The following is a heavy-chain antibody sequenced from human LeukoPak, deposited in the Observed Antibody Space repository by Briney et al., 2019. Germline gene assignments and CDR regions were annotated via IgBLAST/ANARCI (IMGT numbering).Heavy chain of an antibody. J-gene: IGHJ4*02. V-gene: IGHV3-23*01. Sequence: PGGSLRLSCAASGFTFSSSAMSWVRQVPGKGLEWVSGISASGGSTSYADSVRGRFTISRDNPKNALSLQMNSLRDEDTAVYYCATSGNYYLKYWGQGTLVTVSS. CDR3: ATSGNYYLKY. CDR2: ISASGGST. D-gene: IGHD1-26*01. CDR1: GFTFSSSA.